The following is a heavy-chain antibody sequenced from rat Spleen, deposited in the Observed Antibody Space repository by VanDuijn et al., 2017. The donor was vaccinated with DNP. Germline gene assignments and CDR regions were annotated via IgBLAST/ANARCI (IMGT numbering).Heavy chain of an antibody. CDR3: VRPHYYYGSYPQY. CDR1: GFTFSDYY. J-gene: IGHJ2*01. D-gene: IGHD1-12*02. CDR2: ISYDGGNT. Sequence: EVQLVESGGGLVQPGRSLKLSCAASGFTFSDYYMALVRQAPTKGLEWVAYISYDGGNTNYGDSVKGRFTISRDNAKSTLYLQMNSLRSEDTATYHCVRPHYYYGSYPQYWGQGVMVTVSS. V-gene: IGHV5-22*01.